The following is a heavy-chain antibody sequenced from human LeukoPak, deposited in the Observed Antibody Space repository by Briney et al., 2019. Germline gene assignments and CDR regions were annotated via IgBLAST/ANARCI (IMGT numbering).Heavy chain of an antibody. CDR1: GFIFSSYA. D-gene: IGHD2-2*02. CDR2: ISYDGTNK. J-gene: IGHJ4*02. Sequence: GRSLRLSCAASGFIFSSYAMNWVRQAPGKGLEWVAIISYDGTNKDYADSVKGRFTISGDNSRNTLYLQMNSLRAEDTAVYYCARDPLYTNSPPSYFDYWGQGTLVTVSS. CDR3: ARDPLYTNSPPSYFDY. V-gene: IGHV3-30-3*01.